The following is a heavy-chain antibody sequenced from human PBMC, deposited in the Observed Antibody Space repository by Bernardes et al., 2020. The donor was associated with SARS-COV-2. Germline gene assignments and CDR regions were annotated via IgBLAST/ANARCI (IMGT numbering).Heavy chain of an antibody. CDR3: STGGNGATAPGMDV. Sequence: GGSLRLSCVASGFTFSTYGMTWVRQAPGKGLDWVSAISDGGDGTYYADSVKGRFTISRDNSENTLYLQMNSLRAEDTAVYYCSTGGNGATAPGMDVWGQGTTVTVSS. J-gene: IGHJ6*02. D-gene: IGHD1-1*01. V-gene: IGHV3-23*01. CDR2: ISDGGDGT. CDR1: GFTFSTYG.